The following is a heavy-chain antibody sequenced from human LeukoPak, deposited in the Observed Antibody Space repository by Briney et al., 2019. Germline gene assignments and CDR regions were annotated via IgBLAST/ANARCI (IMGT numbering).Heavy chain of an antibody. Sequence: SVKVSCKASGVTFSSYAISWVRQAPGQGLEWRGRIIPILGIANYAQKFQGRVMITADKSTSTAYMELSSLRSEDTAVYYCARDQGYGSGELLSVYYYYGMDVWGQGTTVTVSS. J-gene: IGHJ6*02. CDR2: IIPILGIA. D-gene: IGHD3-10*01. CDR1: GVTFSSYA. CDR3: ARDQGYGSGELLSVYYYYGMDV. V-gene: IGHV1-69*04.